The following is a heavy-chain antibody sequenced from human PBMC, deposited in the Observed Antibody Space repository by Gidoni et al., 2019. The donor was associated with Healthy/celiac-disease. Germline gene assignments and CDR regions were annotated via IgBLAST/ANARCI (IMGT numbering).Heavy chain of an antibody. CDR2: INTNSSNP. Sequence: QVQMVQSGSELKQPGASVKVSCKASGDHCTSYAMNWVRQAPGQELEGMGWINTNSSNPTYAHGFTGRVVFSLDTSVSTAYLQISSLKAEDTAVYYCARDKVGWASPFDYWGQGTLVTVSS. CDR3: ARDKVGWASPFDY. D-gene: IGHD6-19*01. V-gene: IGHV7-4-1*02. CDR1: GDHCTSYA. J-gene: IGHJ4*02.